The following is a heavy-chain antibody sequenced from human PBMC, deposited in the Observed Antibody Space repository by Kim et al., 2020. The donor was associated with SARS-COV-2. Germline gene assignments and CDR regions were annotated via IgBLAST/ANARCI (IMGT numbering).Heavy chain of an antibody. V-gene: IGHV3-30*03. D-gene: IGHD2-2*01. CDR3: ARGTRPRPESSDPDY. J-gene: IGHJ4*02. Sequence: GGSLRLSCAASGFTFSSYGMHWVRQAPGKGLEWVAVISYDRSNKYYADSVKGRFTISRDNSKNTLYLQMNSLRAEDTAVYYCARGTRPRPESSDPDYWGQGTLVTVSS. CDR1: GFTFSSYG. CDR2: ISYDRSNK.